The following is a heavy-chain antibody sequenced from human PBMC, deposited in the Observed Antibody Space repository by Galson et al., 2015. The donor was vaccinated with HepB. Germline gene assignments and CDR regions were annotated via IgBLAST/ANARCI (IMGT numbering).Heavy chain of an antibody. CDR2: INHSGST. Sequence: ETLSLTCAVYGGSFTGYSWSWIRQPPGKGLGWIGEINHSGSTNYNPSLKSQVTISVDTSKNQFSLKLSSVTAADTAVYYCARGRGFSNTNAWRYWGQGTLVTVSS. V-gene: IGHV4-34*01. CDR1: GGSFTGYS. D-gene: IGHD2-8*01. CDR3: ARGRGFSNTNAWRY. J-gene: IGHJ4*02.